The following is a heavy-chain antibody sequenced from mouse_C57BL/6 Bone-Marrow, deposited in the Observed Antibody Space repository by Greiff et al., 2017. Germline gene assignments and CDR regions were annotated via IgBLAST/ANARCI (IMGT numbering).Heavy chain of an antibody. J-gene: IGHJ2*01. V-gene: IGHV5-6*01. CDR1: GFTFSSYG. CDR2: ISSGGSYT. Sequence: EVQVVESGGDLVKPGGSLKLSCAASGFTFSSYGMSWVRQTPDKRLEWVATISSGGSYTYYPDSVKGRFTVSRDNAKNTLYLQMSSLQSEDTARYCFARHTWPVYFDYWGQGTTLTVSS. CDR3: ARHTWPVYFDY.